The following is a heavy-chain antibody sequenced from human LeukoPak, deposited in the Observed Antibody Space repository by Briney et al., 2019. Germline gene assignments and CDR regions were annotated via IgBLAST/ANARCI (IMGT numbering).Heavy chain of an antibody. CDR1: GGSISSGTNY. CDR2: IHTSGST. J-gene: IGHJ4*02. CDR3: AIPYSAAGVDY. D-gene: IGHD6-13*01. V-gene: IGHV4-61*02. Sequence: SETLSLTCTVSGGSISSGTNYWSWIRQPAGKGLEWIGRIHTSGSTNHNPSLRSRVTISVDTSKNQFSLKLNSVTAADTAVYYCAIPYSAAGVDYWGQGTLVAVSS.